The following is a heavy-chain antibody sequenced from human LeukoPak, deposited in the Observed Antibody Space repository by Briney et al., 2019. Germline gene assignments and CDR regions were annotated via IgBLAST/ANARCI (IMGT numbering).Heavy chain of an antibody. Sequence: PGGSLRLSCAASGFTFSDYYMSWIRQAPGKGLGWVSYISSSGSTIYYADSVKGRFTISRDNAKNSLYLQMNSLRAEDTAVYYCARIYCSSTSCPFYYYYMDVWGKGTTVTVSS. D-gene: IGHD2-2*01. V-gene: IGHV3-11*04. CDR3: ARIYCSSTSCPFYYYYMDV. CDR1: GFTFSDYY. CDR2: ISSSGSTI. J-gene: IGHJ6*03.